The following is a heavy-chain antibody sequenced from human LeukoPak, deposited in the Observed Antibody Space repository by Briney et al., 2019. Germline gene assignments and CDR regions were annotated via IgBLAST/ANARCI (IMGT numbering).Heavy chain of an antibody. V-gene: IGHV1-2*02. CDR1: GYTFTGYY. CDR2: INPNSGGT. D-gene: IGHD6-19*01. J-gene: IGHJ5*02. CDR3: ARDRGIAVAGIMEFDP. Sequence: ASVKVSCKASGYTFTGYYMHWVRQAPGQGLEWMGWINPNSGGTNYAQKFQGRVTMTRDTSISTTYMELSRLRSDDTAVYYCARDRGIAVAGIMEFDPWGQETLVTVSS.